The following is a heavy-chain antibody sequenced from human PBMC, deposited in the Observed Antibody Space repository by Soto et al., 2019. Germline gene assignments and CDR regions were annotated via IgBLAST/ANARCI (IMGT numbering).Heavy chain of an antibody. V-gene: IGHV3-33*01. CDR3: ARAGGTTVTGLWHFDS. D-gene: IGHD4-17*01. Sequence: QVQLEESGGGVVQPGRSLRLSCEASGFTFNTYSMHWVRQPPGKGLEWLAAIWYDGTQKYYADSVKGRFIISRDNSKKTLYLEMNSLRAEDTAVYYCARAGGTTVTGLWHFDSXGXGX. J-gene: IGHJ4*02. CDR2: IWYDGTQK. CDR1: GFTFNTYS.